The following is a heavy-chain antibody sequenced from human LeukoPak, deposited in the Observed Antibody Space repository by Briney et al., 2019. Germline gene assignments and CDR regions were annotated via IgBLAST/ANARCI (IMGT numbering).Heavy chain of an antibody. J-gene: IGHJ4*02. CDR1: GGSISSYY. CDR3: ARHSLLTYYYGSGSYWFDY. V-gene: IGHV4-59*08. CDR2: IYYSGST. D-gene: IGHD3-10*01. Sequence: SETLSLTCAVSGGSISSYYWNWIRQPPGKGLEWIGYIYYSGSTNYNPSLKSRVTISVDTSKNQFSLKLSSVTAADTAVYYCARHSLLTYYYGSGSYWFDYWGQGTLVTVSS.